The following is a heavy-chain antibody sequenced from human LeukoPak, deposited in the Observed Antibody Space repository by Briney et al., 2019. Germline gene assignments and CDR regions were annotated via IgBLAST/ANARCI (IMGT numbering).Heavy chain of an antibody. CDR2: VNSGGSAT. V-gene: IGHV3-74*01. Sequence: GGSLRLSCAASGFIFTKYWMHWVRQAPGKGLVWVSHVNSGGSATSYADSVKGRFTISRDNAKNTVYLHMNSLRVEDTAVYYCTSFYETNWGQGTLVTVSS. CDR1: GFIFTKYW. CDR3: TSFYETN. J-gene: IGHJ4*02. D-gene: IGHD2/OR15-2a*01.